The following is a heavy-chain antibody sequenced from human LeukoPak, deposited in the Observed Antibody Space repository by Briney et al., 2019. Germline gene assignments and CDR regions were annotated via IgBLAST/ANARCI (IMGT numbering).Heavy chain of an antibody. CDR2: IYYSGST. D-gene: IGHD6-19*01. CDR1: GGSISSSSYY. V-gene: IGHV4-39*07. Sequence: SETLSLTCTVSGGSISSSSYYWGWIRQPPGKGLEWIGSIYYSGSTYYNPSLKSRVTISVDTSKNQFSLKLSSVTAADTAVYYCARSIAVAGPLGYWGLGTLVTVSS. CDR3: ARSIAVAGPLGY. J-gene: IGHJ4*02.